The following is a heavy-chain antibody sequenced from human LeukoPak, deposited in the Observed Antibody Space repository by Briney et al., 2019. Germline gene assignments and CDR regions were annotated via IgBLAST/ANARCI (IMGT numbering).Heavy chain of an antibody. J-gene: IGHJ6*04. V-gene: IGHV3-30*04. Sequence: PGGSLRLSCAASGFTFSSYAMHWVRQAPGKGLEWVAVISYDGSNKYYADSVKGRLTISRDNSKNTLYLQMNSLRAEDTAVYYCARGRNAYYYYGMDVWGKGTTVTVSS. CDR3: ARGRNAYYYYGMDV. CDR1: GFTFSSYA. CDR2: ISYDGSNK.